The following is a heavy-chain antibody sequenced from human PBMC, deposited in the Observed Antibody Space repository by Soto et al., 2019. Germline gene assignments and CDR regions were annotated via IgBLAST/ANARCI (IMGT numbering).Heavy chain of an antibody. CDR3: ARDRGRSSRGPGAFDI. CDR1: GYTFTSYG. J-gene: IGHJ3*02. V-gene: IGHV1-18*01. D-gene: IGHD1-26*01. CDR2: ISAYNGNT. Sequence: ASVKVSCKASGYTFTSYGISWVRQAPGQGLEWMGWISAYNGNTNYAQKLQGRVTMTTDTSTSTAYMELRSLRSDDTAVYYCARDRGRSSRGPGAFDIWGQGTMVTVSS.